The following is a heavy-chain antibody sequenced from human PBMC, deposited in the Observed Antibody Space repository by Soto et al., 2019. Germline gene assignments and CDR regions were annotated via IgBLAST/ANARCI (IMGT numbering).Heavy chain of an antibody. V-gene: IGHV1-18*04. CDR2: ISGYNGNT. D-gene: IGHD3-10*01. CDR1: GYTFTSYS. Sequence: ASVKVSCKASGYTFTSYSVSWVRQAPGQGLEWLGWISGYNGNTNYAQELQGRVSMTIDTSTSTAYMDLRSLRSDDTAVYYCASATITMIRGVTYYNYGMDVWGQGTTVTVSS. CDR3: ASATITMIRGVTYYNYGMDV. J-gene: IGHJ6*02.